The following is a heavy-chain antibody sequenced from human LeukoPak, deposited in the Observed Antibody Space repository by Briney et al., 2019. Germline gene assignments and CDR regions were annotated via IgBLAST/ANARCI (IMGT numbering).Heavy chain of an antibody. CDR1: GFTFSSYG. V-gene: IGHV3-33*01. D-gene: IGHD2-2*01. CDR3: ARVTGSGYQLPTYYYGMDV. J-gene: IGHJ6*02. CDR2: IWYDGSNK. Sequence: GGSLRLSCAASGFTFSSYGMHWIRQAPGKGLEWVAVIWYDGSNKYYADSVKGRFTISGDNSKNTLYLQMNSLRAEDTAVYYCARVTGSGYQLPTYYYGMDVWGQGTTVTVSS.